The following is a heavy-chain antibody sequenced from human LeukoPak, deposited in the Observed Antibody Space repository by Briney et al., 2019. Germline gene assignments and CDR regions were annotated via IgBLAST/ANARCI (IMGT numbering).Heavy chain of an antibody. CDR3: FTFVIPVAFDI. Sequence: GGSLRLSCAAPGFAFSSYAMSWVRQAPGKGLEWVSAISGSGGSTYYADSVKGRFTISRDNSKNTLYLQMNSLRAEDTAVYYCFTFVIPVAFDIWGQGTMVTVSS. D-gene: IGHD2/OR15-2a*01. V-gene: IGHV3-23*01. CDR1: GFAFSSYA. CDR2: ISGSGGST. J-gene: IGHJ3*02.